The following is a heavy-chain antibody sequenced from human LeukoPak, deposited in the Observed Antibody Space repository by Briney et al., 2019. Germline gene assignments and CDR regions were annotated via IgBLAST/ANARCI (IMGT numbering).Heavy chain of an antibody. CDR1: GGSISSGDYY. CDR3: ARPICSGGSCHLGAFDI. J-gene: IGHJ3*02. Sequence: SQTLSLTCTVSGGSISSGDYYWSWIRQPPGKGLEWIGYIYYSGSTYYNPSLKSRVTISVDTYKNQFSLKLSSVTAADTAVYYCARPICSGGSCHLGAFDIWGQGTMVTVSS. D-gene: IGHD2-15*01. CDR2: IYYSGST. V-gene: IGHV4-30-4*08.